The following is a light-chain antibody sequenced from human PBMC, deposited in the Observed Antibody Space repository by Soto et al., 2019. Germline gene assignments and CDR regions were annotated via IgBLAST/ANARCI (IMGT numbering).Light chain of an antibody. Sequence: LTQPASMSGSPGQSITISCTGTSSDVGGYNYVSWHQQHSGKAPKLIIYEVTNRPSGVSNRFSGSKSGNTASLTISGLQAEDEADYYCSSYTATNTYVFGTGTKVTVL. V-gene: IGLV2-14*01. J-gene: IGLJ1*01. CDR1: SSDVGGYNY. CDR3: SSYTATNTYV. CDR2: EVT.